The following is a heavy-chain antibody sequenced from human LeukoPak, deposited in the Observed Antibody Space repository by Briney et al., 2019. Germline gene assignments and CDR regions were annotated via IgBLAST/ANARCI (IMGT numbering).Heavy chain of an antibody. V-gene: IGHV3-74*01. J-gene: IGHJ3*02. Sequence: GGSLRLSCAAFGFTFSSYWMHWVRQAPGKGLVWVSRINTDGSSTNYADSVKGRFTISRDNAKNTLYLQMNSLRAEDTAVYYCAKDKPPRRKMATIKFDAFDIWGQGTMVTVSS. CDR3: AKDKPPRRKMATIKFDAFDI. CDR2: INTDGSST. CDR1: GFTFSSYW. D-gene: IGHD5-24*01.